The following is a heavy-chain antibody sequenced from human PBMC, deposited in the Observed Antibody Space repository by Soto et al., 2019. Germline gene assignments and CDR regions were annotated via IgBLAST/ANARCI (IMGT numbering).Heavy chain of an antibody. CDR2: INHSGST. V-gene: IGHV4-34*01. CDR3: ARTGSKWLRLRYGMDV. J-gene: IGHJ6*02. CDR1: GGSFSGYY. Sequence: SETLSLTCAVYGGSFSGYYWSWIRQPPGKGLEWIGEINHSGSTNYNPSLKSRVTISVDTSKNQFSLKLSSVTAADTAVYYCARTGSKWLRLRYGMDVWGQGTTVTVSS. D-gene: IGHD5-12*01.